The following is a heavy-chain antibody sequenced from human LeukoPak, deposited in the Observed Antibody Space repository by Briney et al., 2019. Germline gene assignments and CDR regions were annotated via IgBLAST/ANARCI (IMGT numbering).Heavy chain of an antibody. CDR2: IGTASDT. V-gene: IGHV3-13*01. CDR3: ARGPPRGKYYYMDV. J-gene: IGHJ6*03. Sequence: GGSLRLSCAASGFTFSSFDMHWVRQPTGQGLEWVSTIGTASDTYYPGSVEGRFTLSRDNAKNSLYLQMNSLTAGDTAVYYCARGPPRGKYYYMDVGDKGTTVTVSS. CDR1: GFTFSSFD. D-gene: IGHD1-1*01.